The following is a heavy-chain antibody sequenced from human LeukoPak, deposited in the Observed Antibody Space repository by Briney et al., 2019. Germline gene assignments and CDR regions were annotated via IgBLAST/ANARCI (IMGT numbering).Heavy chain of an antibody. CDR3: AAADIVEAFDI. V-gene: IGHV4-59*12. J-gene: IGHJ3*02. CDR1: GGSISSYY. D-gene: IGHD2-15*01. CDR2: IYYSGST. Sequence: PSETLSLTCTVSGGSISSYYWSWIRQPPGKGLEWIGYIYYSGSTNYNPSLKSRVTISVDTSKNQFSLKLSSVTAADTAVYYCAAADIVEAFDIWGQGTMVTVSS.